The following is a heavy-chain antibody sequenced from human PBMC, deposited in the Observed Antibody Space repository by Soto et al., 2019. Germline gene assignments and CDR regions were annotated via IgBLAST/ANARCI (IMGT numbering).Heavy chain of an antibody. D-gene: IGHD5-18*01. CDR2: IYYSGST. CDR3: ARDNGGYSFDY. CDR1: GGSISSYY. Sequence: SETLSLTCTVSGGSISSYYWSWIRQPPGKGLEWIGYIYYSGSTNYNPSLKSRVTISVDTSKNQFSLKLSSVTAADTAVYYCARDNGGYSFDYWGQGTLVTVS. J-gene: IGHJ4*02. V-gene: IGHV4-59*01.